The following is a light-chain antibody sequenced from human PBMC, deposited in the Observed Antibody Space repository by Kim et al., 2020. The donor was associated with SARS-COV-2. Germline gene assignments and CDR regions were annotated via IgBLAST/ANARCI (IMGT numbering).Light chain of an antibody. Sequence: QSVLTQPPSASGTPGQRVTISCSGSSSNIGSNYVYWYQQLPGTAPKLPIYRNNQRPSGVPDRFSGSKSGTSASLAISGLRSEDEADYYCAAWDASLSGWVFGGGTQLTVL. CDR1: SSNIGSNY. CDR3: AAWDASLSGWV. J-gene: IGLJ3*02. V-gene: IGLV1-47*01. CDR2: RNN.